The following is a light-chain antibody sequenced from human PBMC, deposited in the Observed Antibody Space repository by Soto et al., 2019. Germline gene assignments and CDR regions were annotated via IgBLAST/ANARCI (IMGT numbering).Light chain of an antibody. CDR1: QSISNY. CDR2: AAS. CDR3: QQSYSTPWT. Sequence: DIQMTQSPSSLSASVGDRVIITCRASQSISNYLNWYQQKPGKAPKLLIYAASTLQSGVPSRFSGSESVTDFTLAISSLQPEEFATYSCQQSYSTPWTFGQGTKVEIK. J-gene: IGKJ1*01. V-gene: IGKV1-39*01.